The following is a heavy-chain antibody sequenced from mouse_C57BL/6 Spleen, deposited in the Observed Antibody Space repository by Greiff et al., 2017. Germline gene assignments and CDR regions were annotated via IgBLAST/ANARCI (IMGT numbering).Heavy chain of an antibody. Sequence: QVQLKQSGAELVRPGASVTLSCKASGYTFTDYEMHWVKQTPVHGLEWIGAIDPETGGTAYNQKFKGKAILTADKSSSTAYMELRSLTSEDSAVYYCTRDYYGSSYGGYFDYWGQGTTLTVSS. CDR2: IDPETGGT. CDR3: TRDYYGSSYGGYFDY. V-gene: IGHV1-15*01. CDR1: GYTFTDYE. J-gene: IGHJ2*01. D-gene: IGHD1-1*01.